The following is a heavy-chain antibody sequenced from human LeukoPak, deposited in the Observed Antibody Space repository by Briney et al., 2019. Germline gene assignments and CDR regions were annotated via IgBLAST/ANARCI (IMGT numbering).Heavy chain of an antibody. V-gene: IGHV1-46*01. J-gene: IGHJ4*02. Sequence: ASVKVSCKASGYTFTSNYIHWVRQAPGQGLEWMGMIYPRDGSTSDAQKFQGRVTVTRDTSTSTVHMELSGLRSEDTAVYYCARDQEGFDCWGQGALVTVSS. CDR1: GYTFTSNY. CDR3: ARDQEGFDC. CDR2: IYPRDGST.